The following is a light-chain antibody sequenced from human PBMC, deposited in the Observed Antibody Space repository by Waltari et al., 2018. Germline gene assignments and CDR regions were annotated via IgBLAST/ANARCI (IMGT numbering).Light chain of an antibody. V-gene: IGLV1-40*01. CDR1: GSNIGAEYD. J-gene: IGLJ2*01. CDR2: GST. Sequence: QSVLTQPPSVSGAPGQRVTISCTGSGSNIGAEYDVTWYQQLPRPAPKLLIYGSTSRPLGVPDRFFGSTSGTSASLAITGLQAEDEADYYCQSYDTSLRVVFGGGTKLTVL. CDR3: QSYDTSLRVV.